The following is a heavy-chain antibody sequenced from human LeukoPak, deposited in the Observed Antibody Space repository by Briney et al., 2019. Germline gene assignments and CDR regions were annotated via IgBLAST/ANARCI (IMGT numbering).Heavy chain of an antibody. V-gene: IGHV3-48*03. J-gene: IGHJ4*02. CDR2: ISSSASTI. D-gene: IGHD1-7*01. CDR1: GFTFSRYE. Sequence: PGGSLRLSCAASGFTFSRYEMNWVRQAPGKGLEWVSYISSSASTIYYADSVKGRFTISRDNAKNSLYLQMNSLRAEDTAVYYCARDQTGTTGYFDCWGQGILVTVSS. CDR3: ARDQTGTTGYFDC.